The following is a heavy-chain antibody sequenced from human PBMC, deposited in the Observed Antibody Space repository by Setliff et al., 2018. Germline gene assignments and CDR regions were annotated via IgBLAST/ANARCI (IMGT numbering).Heavy chain of an antibody. CDR1: GGTFSISS. V-gene: IGHV1-18*01. D-gene: IGHD3-22*01. Sequence: ASVKVSCKASGGTFSISSISWVRQAPGQGLEWMGWISVFNGKTKYAQKFQGRVTMTTDTSTRTAYMEVSSLRSEDTAVYYCATDPHYDSSAYYSNFDYWGQGTLVTVSS. CDR2: ISVFNGKT. CDR3: ATDPHYDSSAYYSNFDY. J-gene: IGHJ4*02.